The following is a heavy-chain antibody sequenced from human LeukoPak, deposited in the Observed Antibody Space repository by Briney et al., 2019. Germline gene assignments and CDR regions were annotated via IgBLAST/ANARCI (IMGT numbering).Heavy chain of an antibody. CDR1: GYTFTSYA. CDR2: IDANNGKT. V-gene: IGHV1-3*01. J-gene: IGHJ4*02. D-gene: IGHD1-26*01. Sequence: ASVKVSCKASGYTFTSYAIHWVRQAPGQRLEWMGWIDANNGKTKYSQNFQGRVTITRDTSATTAYMDLSSLGSEDTAVYYCARARWTSTATTYYLDHWGQGTLVTVSS. CDR3: ARARWTSTATTYYLDH.